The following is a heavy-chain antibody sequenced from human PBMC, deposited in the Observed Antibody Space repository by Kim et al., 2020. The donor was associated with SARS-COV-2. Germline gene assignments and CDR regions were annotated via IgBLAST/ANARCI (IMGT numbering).Heavy chain of an antibody. J-gene: IGHJ2*01. Sequence: ADSVKGRFTISRDNSKNTLYLQMNSLRAEDTAVYYCAKVELGFPGWYFDLWGRGTLVTVSS. D-gene: IGHD7-27*01. V-gene: IGHV3-23*01. CDR3: AKVELGFPGWYFDL.